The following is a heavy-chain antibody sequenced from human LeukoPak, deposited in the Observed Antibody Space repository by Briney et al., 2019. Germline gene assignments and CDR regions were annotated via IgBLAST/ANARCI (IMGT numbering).Heavy chain of an antibody. Sequence: PSETLSLTCTVSGGSISSYYWGWIRQPPGKGLEWIGYIYYSGSTNYNPSLKSRVTISVDTSKNQFSLKLSSVTAADTAVYYCASDKRAQITMVRGVIGWFDPWGQGTLVTVSS. CDR1: GGSISSYY. D-gene: IGHD3-10*01. V-gene: IGHV4-59*01. CDR3: ASDKRAQITMVRGVIGWFDP. J-gene: IGHJ5*02. CDR2: IYYSGST.